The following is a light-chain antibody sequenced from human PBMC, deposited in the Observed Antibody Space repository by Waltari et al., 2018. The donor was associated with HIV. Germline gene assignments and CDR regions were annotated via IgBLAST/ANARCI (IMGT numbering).Light chain of an antibody. Sequence: DIQMTHSPSSLSASVGDRVTITCRASQSIDTYLNWYQQKPGKAPKLLMYSASSLQSGVPSRFSGSGSGTDFTLTISSLQPEDCATYYCQQSYSTPFTFGLGTRLEIK. CDR1: QSIDTY. V-gene: IGKV1-39*01. CDR3: QQSYSTPFT. CDR2: SAS. J-gene: IGKJ2*01.